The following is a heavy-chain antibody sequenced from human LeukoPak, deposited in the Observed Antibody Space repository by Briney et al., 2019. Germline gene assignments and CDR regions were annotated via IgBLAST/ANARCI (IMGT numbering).Heavy chain of an antibody. CDR2: IIPIFGTA. CDR3: ARDRRRGDTAMVTVPDY. V-gene: IGHV1-69*01. Sequence: EASVKVSCKASGGTFSSYAISWVRQAPGQGLEWMGGIIPIFGTANYAQKFQGRVTITADESTSTAYMELSSLRAEDTAVYYCARDRRRGDTAMVTVPDYWGQGTLVTVSS. J-gene: IGHJ4*02. CDR1: GGTFSSYA. D-gene: IGHD5-18*01.